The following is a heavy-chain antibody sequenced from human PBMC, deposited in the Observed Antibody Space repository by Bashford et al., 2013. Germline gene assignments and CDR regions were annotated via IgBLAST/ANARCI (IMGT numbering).Heavy chain of an antibody. V-gene: IGHV3-11*05. Sequence: RQAPGRGVEWVSHISSSSSYTNYADSVKGRFTISRDNAKNSLYLQMNSLRAEDTALYYCARDGYNEIALDLWGQGTMVTVSS. J-gene: IGHJ3*01. CDR2: ISSSSSYT. D-gene: IGHD5-12*01. CDR3: ARDGYNEIALDL.